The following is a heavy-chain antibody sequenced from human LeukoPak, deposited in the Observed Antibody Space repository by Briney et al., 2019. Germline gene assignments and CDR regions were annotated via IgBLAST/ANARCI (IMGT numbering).Heavy chain of an antibody. D-gene: IGHD5-18*01. CDR1: GLRFSNYG. CDR3: AKVRVDTAMVDAFDI. V-gene: IGHV3-30*02. Sequence: GGSLRLSCAASGLRFSNYGMHWVRQAPGKGLEWVASIRFDGSSKYFADSVKGQFIISRDNFQNTLILQMNNLKVEDTAVYYCAKVRVDTAMVDAFDIWGQGTRVVVSS. CDR2: IRFDGSSK. J-gene: IGHJ3*02.